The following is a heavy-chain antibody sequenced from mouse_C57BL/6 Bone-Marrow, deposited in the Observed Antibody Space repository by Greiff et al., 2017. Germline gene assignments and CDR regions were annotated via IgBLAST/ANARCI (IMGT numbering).Heavy chain of an antibody. V-gene: IGHV5-17*01. J-gene: IGHJ4*01. CDR2: ISSGSSTI. CDR1: GFTFSDYG. CDR3: ARSAMDY. Sequence: DVMLVESGGGLVKPGGSLKLPCAASGFTFSDYGMHWVRQAPEKGLEWVAYISSGSSTIYYADTVKGRFTISRDNAKNTLFLQMNSLRSEDTAMYYCARSAMDYWGKGTSVTVSS.